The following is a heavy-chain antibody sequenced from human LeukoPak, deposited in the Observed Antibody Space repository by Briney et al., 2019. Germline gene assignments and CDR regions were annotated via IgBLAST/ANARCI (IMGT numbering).Heavy chain of an antibody. Sequence: GGSLRLSCAASGFTFSSYSMNWVRQAPGKGLEWVSYISGSSGAIYADSVKGRFTISRDNAKNSLYLQMNSLRDEDTAVYYCARDSWYCTSTSCYEDYWGQGTLVTVSS. V-gene: IGHV3-48*02. D-gene: IGHD2-2*01. CDR3: ARDSWYCTSTSCYEDY. CDR1: GFTFSSYS. J-gene: IGHJ4*02. CDR2: ISGSSGAI.